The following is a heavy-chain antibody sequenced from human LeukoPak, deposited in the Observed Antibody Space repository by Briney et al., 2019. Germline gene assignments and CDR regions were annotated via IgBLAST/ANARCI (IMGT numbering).Heavy chain of an antibody. J-gene: IGHJ4*02. V-gene: IGHV3-11*03. CDR3: ARYSSSWEDFDY. Sequence: KPGGSLRLSCAAPGFTFREYYISGVGQAPGKGLGWVSYISSSSSYTNYADSVKGRFTTSTANAKNSLYLQMNSLRAAAAAVYYCARYSSSWEDFDYWGQGTLVTVSS. D-gene: IGHD6-13*01. CDR1: GFTFREYY. CDR2: ISSSSSYT.